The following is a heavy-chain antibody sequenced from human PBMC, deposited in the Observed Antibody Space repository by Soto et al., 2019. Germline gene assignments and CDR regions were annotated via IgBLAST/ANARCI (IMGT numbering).Heavy chain of an antibody. J-gene: IGHJ4*02. CDR1: GFNFGNYA. CDR3: TRYYYASSGYYVY. V-gene: IGHV3-49*04. CDR2: IRSETYGGTP. Sequence: GGSLRLSCTGSGFNFGNYAMSWVRQAPGKGPEWVGFIRSETYGGTPDYAASLRGRFTISRDDSKSIAYLEINSLQTDDTAVYYCTRYYYASSGYYVYWGQGTLVTVSS. D-gene: IGHD3-22*01.